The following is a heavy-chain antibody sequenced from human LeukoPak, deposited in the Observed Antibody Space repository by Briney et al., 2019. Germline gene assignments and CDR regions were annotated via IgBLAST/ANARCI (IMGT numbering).Heavy chain of an antibody. CDR2: IYYSGST. V-gene: IGHV4-39*07. CDR3: ARDPYYYDSSGYSGAFDI. CDR1: GGSISSSSYY. Sequence: SETLSLTCTVSGGSISSSSYYWGWIRQPPGKGLEWIGSIYYSGSTYYNPSLKSRVTISVDTSKNQFSLKLSSVTAADTAVYYCARDPYYYDSSGYSGAFDIWGQGTMVTVSS. J-gene: IGHJ3*02. D-gene: IGHD3-22*01.